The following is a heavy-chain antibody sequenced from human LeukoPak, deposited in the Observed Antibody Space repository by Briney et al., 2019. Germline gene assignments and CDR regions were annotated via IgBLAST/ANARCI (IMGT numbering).Heavy chain of an antibody. CDR1: GFLFSSYG. J-gene: IGHJ2*01. CDR2: IWYDGSNK. Sequence: PGGSLRLSCAASGFLFSSYGMHGVRRVPGKGLEWVAVIWYDGSNKYYADSVKGRFTISRDNSKNTLYLQMNSLRAEDTAVYYCAKGATSGTVTWDWSFDLWGRGTLVTVSS. CDR3: AKGATSGTVTWDWSFDL. V-gene: IGHV3-33*06. D-gene: IGHD4-17*01.